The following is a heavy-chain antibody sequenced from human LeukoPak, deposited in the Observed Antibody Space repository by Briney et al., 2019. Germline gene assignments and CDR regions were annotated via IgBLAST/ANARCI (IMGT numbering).Heavy chain of an antibody. CDR2: IYGGGST. J-gene: IGHJ4*02. V-gene: IGHV3-53*01. CDR1: GGSFSGYY. Sequence: PSETLSLTCAVYGGSFSGYYWSWIRQPPGKGLEWVSVIYGGGSTYYADSVKGRFTISRDNFKNTLYLQMNSLRAEDTAVYYCARGGGVHAYDYWGQGTLVTVSS. D-gene: IGHD3-16*01. CDR3: ARGGGVHAYDY.